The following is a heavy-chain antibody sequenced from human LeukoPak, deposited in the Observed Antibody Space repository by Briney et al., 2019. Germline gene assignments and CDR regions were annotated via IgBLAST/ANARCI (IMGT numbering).Heavy chain of an antibody. J-gene: IGHJ4*02. CDR3: ARADYDTSAYYYTFDY. V-gene: IGHV4-59*01. CDR2: IYYRGST. CDR1: GGSTNGYY. Sequence: SETLSLTCTVSGGSTNGYYWSWIRQPPEKGLEWIGYIYYRGSTNYNPSLKSRVTISVDTSKNQFSLKLSSVTAADTAVYYYARADYDTSAYYYTFDYWGQGTLVTVSS. D-gene: IGHD3-22*01.